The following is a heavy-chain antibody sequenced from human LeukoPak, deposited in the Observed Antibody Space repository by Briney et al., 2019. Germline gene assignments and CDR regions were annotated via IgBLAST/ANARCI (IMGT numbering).Heavy chain of an antibody. CDR2: THTNGNT. Sequence: SGTLSLTCTVSGDSIHSHFYGWIRQPAGKGLEWIGRTHTNGNTLYNPSLKSRVTMSVDTSKSQFSLRLTSVTAADTAFYYCVRGNYTDGGRNWFDPWGQGILVTVSS. D-gene: IGHD1-7*01. J-gene: IGHJ5*02. CDR1: GDSIHSHF. V-gene: IGHV4-4*07. CDR3: VRGNYTDGGRNWFDP.